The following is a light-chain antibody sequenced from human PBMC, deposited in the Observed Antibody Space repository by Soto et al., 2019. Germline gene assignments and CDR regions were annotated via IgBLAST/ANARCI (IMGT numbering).Light chain of an antibody. Sequence: DIQMTQSPFTLSASVGDRVTITCRASQSINNRLAWHQQKPGKAPKVLIYDASNLKSGVPSRFSGSGSGTEFTLTISSLQPDDFATYYCQQYYGYPWMFAQGTKVEI. J-gene: IGKJ1*01. CDR1: QSINNR. CDR3: QQYYGYPWM. CDR2: DAS. V-gene: IGKV1-5*01.